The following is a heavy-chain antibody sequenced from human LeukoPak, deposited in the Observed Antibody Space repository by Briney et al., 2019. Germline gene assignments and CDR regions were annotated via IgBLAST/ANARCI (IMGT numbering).Heavy chain of an antibody. CDR3: ARGERITIFGVVSPKGWFDP. V-gene: IGHV4-30-4*01. D-gene: IGHD3-3*01. CDR1: GGSISSGDYY. J-gene: IGHJ5*02. CDR2: IYYSWST. Sequence: PSETLSLTCTVSGGSISSGDYYWSWIRQSPGKGLEWIGYIYYSWSTYYNPSLKSRVTISVDTSKNQFSLKLSSVTAADTAVYYCARGERITIFGVVSPKGWFDPWGQGTLVTVSS.